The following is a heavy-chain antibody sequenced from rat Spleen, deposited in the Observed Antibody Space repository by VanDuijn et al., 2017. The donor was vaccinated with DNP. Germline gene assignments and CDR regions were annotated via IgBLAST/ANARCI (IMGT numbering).Heavy chain of an antibody. D-gene: IGHD5-1*01. J-gene: IGHJ2*01. CDR2: ISISGGNT. Sequence: EVQLVESGGGLVQPGRSLKLSCAASGFTFSDYNMAWVRQAPTKGLEWVATISISGGNTYYRDSVKGRFTISTDNAKNTLYMKMNSLRSEDTATYYCTRAGLGAIFDYWGQGVMVTVSS. V-gene: IGHV5S23*01. CDR3: TRAGLGAIFDY. CDR1: GFTFSDYN.